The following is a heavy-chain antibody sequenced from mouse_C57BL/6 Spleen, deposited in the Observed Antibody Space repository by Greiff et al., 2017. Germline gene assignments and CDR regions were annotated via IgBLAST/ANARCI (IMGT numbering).Heavy chain of an antibody. D-gene: IGHD3-2*02. CDR1: GFNITDYY. J-gene: IGHJ2*01. CDR2: IDPAAGET. Sequence: EVTLMESGAELVKPGASVKLSCTASGFNITDYYMHWVKQRTEQGLEWIGRIDPAAGETKYAPKFQGKATITADTSSNTAYLQLSSLTSEDTAVYYCARGTQATGYWGQGTTLTVSS. CDR3: ARGTQATGY. V-gene: IGHV14-2*01.